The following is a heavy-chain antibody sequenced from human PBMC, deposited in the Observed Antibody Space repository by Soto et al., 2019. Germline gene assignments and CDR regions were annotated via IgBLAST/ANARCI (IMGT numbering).Heavy chain of an antibody. CDR3: AKDFHYSTSLGLYFFDY. J-gene: IGHJ4*02. Sequence: EVQLLESGGGLVQPGGSLRLSCAASGVTFSNDGMTWVRQAPGKGLEWVSGISDSGGNTYYADSVKGRFTISRDNSNNILYLQMNSLRAEDTAVYYCAKDFHYSTSLGLYFFDYWGQGTLITVSS. CDR1: GVTFSNDG. V-gene: IGHV3-23*01. D-gene: IGHD6-6*01. CDR2: ISDSGGNT.